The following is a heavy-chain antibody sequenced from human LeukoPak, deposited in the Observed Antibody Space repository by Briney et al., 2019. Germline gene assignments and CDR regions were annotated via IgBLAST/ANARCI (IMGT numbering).Heavy chain of an antibody. J-gene: IGHJ4*02. D-gene: IGHD3-9*01. CDR3: ARGYDILTAKLSN. V-gene: IGHV3-30*02. CDR2: IRYDGSNK. CDR1: GFTFSSYG. Sequence: GGSLRLSCAASGFTFSSYGMHWVRQAPGKGLEWVAFIRYDGSNKYYADSVKGRFTISRDNSKNTLYLQMNSLRAEDTAVYYCARGYDILTAKLSNWGQGTLVTVSS.